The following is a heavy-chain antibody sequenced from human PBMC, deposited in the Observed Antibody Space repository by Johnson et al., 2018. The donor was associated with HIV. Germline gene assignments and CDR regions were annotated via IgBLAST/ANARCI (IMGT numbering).Heavy chain of an antibody. Sequence: QVQLVESGGGVVQPGRSLRLSCATSGFTFSNFGMYWVRQAPGKGLEWVAVISYDGSKKYHADSVKGRFTISRDNSKSTLYLQMNSQRAEDTAVYYCARDLNHGDTGGGAFDIWGQGTMVTVSS. V-gene: IGHV3-30*03. J-gene: IGHJ3*02. CDR1: GFTFSNFG. CDR2: ISYDGSKK. CDR3: ARDLNHGDTGGGAFDI. D-gene: IGHD1-14*01.